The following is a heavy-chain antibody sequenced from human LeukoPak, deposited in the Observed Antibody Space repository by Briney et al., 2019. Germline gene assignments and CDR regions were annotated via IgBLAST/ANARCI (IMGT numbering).Heavy chain of an antibody. Sequence: PGGSLRLSCAASGFTFSSYAMSWVRQAPGKGLEWLSGISGSGGTTYYADSVKGRFTLSRDNSKNTLYLQMNSLRAEDTAVYYCASRPRDSSGWLDGDYWGQGTLVTVSS. CDR2: ISGSGGTT. CDR3: ASRPRDSSGWLDGDY. V-gene: IGHV3-23*01. D-gene: IGHD6-19*01. J-gene: IGHJ4*02. CDR1: GFTFSSYA.